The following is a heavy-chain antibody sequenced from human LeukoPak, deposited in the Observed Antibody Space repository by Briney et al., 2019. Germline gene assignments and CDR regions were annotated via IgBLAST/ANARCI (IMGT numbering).Heavy chain of an antibody. CDR1: GGSISRSSYY. V-gene: IGHV3-23*01. CDR3: AKQRGYSGYDFDY. Sequence: GTLSLTCTVSGGSISRSSYYWGWVRQAPGKGLEWVSAISGSGGSTYYADSVKGRFTISRDNSKNTLYLQMNSLRAEDTAVYYCAKQRGYSGYDFDYWGQGTLVTVSS. CDR2: ISGSGGST. J-gene: IGHJ4*02. D-gene: IGHD5-12*01.